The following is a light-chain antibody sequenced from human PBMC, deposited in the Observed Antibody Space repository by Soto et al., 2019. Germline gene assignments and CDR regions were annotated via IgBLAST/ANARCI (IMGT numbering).Light chain of an antibody. CDR3: QQRSNWPGLT. J-gene: IGKJ4*01. V-gene: IGKV3-11*01. CDR2: DAS. CDR1: QDVNTY. Sequence: EVVLTQSPATLSLSPGERATLSCRASQDVNTYLAWYQQKPGQAPRLLIYDASNRATGIPPRFSGSGSGTDFTPTISSLEPEDFAVYYCQQRSNWPGLTFGGGTKVEIK.